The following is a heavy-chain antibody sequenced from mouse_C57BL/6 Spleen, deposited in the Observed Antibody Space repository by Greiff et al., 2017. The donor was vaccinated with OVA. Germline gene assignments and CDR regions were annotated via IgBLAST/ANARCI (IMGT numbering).Heavy chain of an antibody. J-gene: IGHJ4*01. CDR3: AKNSGLLIYAMDY. CDR2: IWRGGST. V-gene: IGHV2-5*01. D-gene: IGHD2-3*01. Sequence: VQLVESGPGLVQPSQSLSITCTVSGFSLTSYGVHWVRQSPGKGLEWLGVIWRGGSTDYNAAFMSRLSITKDNSKSQVFFKMNSLQADDTAIYYCAKNSGLLIYAMDYWGQGTSVTVSS. CDR1: GFSLTSYG.